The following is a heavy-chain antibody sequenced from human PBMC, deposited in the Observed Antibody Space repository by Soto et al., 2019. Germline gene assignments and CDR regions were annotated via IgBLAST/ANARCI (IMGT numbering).Heavy chain of an antibody. CDR1: GGTFSSYT. D-gene: IGHD6-19*01. J-gene: IGHJ4*02. CDR2: IIPILGIA. Sequence: QVQLVQSGAEVKKPGSSVKVSCKASGGTFSSYTISWVRQAPGQGLEWMRRIIPILGIANYAQKFQGRVTITADKSTSTAYMELSSLRSEDTAVYYCARGAGIAVAGRLLSWGQGTLVTVSS. CDR3: ARGAGIAVAGRLLS. V-gene: IGHV1-69*02.